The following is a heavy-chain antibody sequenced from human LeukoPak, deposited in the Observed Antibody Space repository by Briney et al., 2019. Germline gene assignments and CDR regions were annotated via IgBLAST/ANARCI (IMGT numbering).Heavy chain of an antibody. CDR1: GGSFSGYY. D-gene: IGHD1-1*01. Sequence: SETLSLTCAVYGGSFSGYYWSWIRQPPGKGLEWIGEINHSGSTNYNPSLKSRVTISVDTSENQFSLKLSSVTAADTAVYYCARGSWKRRVRYYFDYWGQGTLVTVSS. CDR3: ARGSWKRRVRYYFDY. J-gene: IGHJ4*02. CDR2: INHSGST. V-gene: IGHV4-34*01.